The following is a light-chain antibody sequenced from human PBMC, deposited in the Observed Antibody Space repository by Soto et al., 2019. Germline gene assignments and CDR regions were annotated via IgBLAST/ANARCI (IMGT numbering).Light chain of an antibody. Sequence: DIQMTQSPSSLSASVGDRVTITCRASQGISNSLAWYQQKPWKVPELLIYAASTLQSGVPSRFSGSGFGTDFSLTISSLQSEDVATYYCQDYHSPPFTSGPGTKVDIK. J-gene: IGKJ3*01. CDR3: QDYHSPPFT. CDR1: QGISNS. CDR2: AAS. V-gene: IGKV1-27*01.